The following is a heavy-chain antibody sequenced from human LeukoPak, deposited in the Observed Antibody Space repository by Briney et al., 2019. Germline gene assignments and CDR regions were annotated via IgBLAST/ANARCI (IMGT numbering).Heavy chain of an antibody. D-gene: IGHD4-23*01. Sequence: GESLKISCKGSGYSFINFWIGWVRQMPGKGLEWMGIIYPGDSNTRYSPSFQGQVTISADKSINTAYVQWSSLKASDTAMYYCARRVVNNRNWYFNLWGRGTLVTVSS. CDR3: ARRVVNNRNWYFNL. CDR1: GYSFINFW. CDR2: IYPGDSNT. J-gene: IGHJ2*01. V-gene: IGHV5-51*01.